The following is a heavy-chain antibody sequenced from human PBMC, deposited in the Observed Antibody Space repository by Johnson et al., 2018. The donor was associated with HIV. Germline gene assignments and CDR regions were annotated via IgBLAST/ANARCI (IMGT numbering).Heavy chain of an antibody. CDR1: GFTFSSHD. V-gene: IGHV3-30*18. Sequence: VESGGGVVQPGRSLRVSCGASGFTFSSHDMHWVRQAPGKGLEWVAVISYDGSNQYCADSVKGRFTISRDNSNKTVYLQMNSLGPEDTAVYYCAKPPWMGADAFDIWGQGTMVTVSS. CDR3: AKPPWMGADAFDI. D-gene: IGHD3-16*01. J-gene: IGHJ3*02. CDR2: ISYDGSNQ.